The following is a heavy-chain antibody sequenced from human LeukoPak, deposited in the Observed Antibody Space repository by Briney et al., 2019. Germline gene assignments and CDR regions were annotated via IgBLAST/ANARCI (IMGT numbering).Heavy chain of an antibody. Sequence: SETLSLTCTVSGGSISSYYWSWIRQPPGKGLEWIGYIYDSGSTNYNPSLKSRVTISVDTSKNQFSLKLSSVTAADTAVYYCARVGGYDSYRFDYWGQGTLVTVSS. J-gene: IGHJ4*02. CDR2: IYDSGST. D-gene: IGHD5-12*01. CDR3: ARVGGYDSYRFDY. CDR1: GGSISSYY. V-gene: IGHV4-59*12.